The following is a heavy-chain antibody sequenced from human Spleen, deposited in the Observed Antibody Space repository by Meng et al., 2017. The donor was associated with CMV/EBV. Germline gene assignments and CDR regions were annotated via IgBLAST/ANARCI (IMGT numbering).Heavy chain of an antibody. CDR1: GFPFNSYW. J-gene: IGHJ6*02. V-gene: IGHV3-7*01. Sequence: GESLKISCVASGFPFNSYWMSWVRQAPGKGLEWVANIKEDGSDQYYVDSVKGRFTISRDNAKNSLFLQISSLRAEDTAVYYCARDQPGADCSSFCFYGLDVWGQGTTVTVSS. CDR3: ARDQPGADCSSFCFYGLDV. CDR2: IKEDGSDQ. D-gene: IGHD2-2*01.